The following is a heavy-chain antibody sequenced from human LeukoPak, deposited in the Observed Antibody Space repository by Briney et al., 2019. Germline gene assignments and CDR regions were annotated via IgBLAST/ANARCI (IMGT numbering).Heavy chain of an antibody. Sequence: PGGSLRLSCAASGFTFSTYGMHWVRQAPGKGLEWVAFMRYDGTNKYYADSVKGRFTISRDNSKTTLYLQMNSLGAEDMAVYYCAKDLDCSGGTCHKAFDCWGQGTLVTVSS. D-gene: IGHD2-15*01. V-gene: IGHV3-30*02. CDR3: AKDLDCSGGTCHKAFDC. CDR1: GFTFSTYG. CDR2: MRYDGTNK. J-gene: IGHJ4*02.